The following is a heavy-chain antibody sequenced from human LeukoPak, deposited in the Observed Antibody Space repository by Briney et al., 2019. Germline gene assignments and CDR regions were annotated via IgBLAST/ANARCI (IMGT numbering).Heavy chain of an antibody. J-gene: IGHJ4*02. CDR2: INPNSGGT. CDR1: GYTFTGYY. D-gene: IGHD3-22*01. CDR3: ARDPPFFMIVVPYFDY. Sequence: ASVKVSCKASGYTFTGYYMHWVRQAPGQGLEWMGWINPNSGGTNYAQKFQGRVTMTRDTSISTAYMELSRLRSDDTAVYYCARDPPFFMIVVPYFDYWGQGTLVTVSS. V-gene: IGHV1-2*02.